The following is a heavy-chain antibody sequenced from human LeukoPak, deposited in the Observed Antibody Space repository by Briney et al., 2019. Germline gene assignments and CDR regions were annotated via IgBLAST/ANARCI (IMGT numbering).Heavy chain of an antibody. V-gene: IGHV4-39*01. J-gene: IGHJ5*02. Sequence: PSETLSLTCTVSGGSILDSTYYWAWIRQPPGKGLEWIATIFYNGNTHYNPSLKSRVTMPVDTVKNQFSLNLNSVTAADTAVYYCARQSSGYYYGWFDPWGQGTLVTVSS. CDR3: ARQSSGYYYGWFDP. CDR2: IFYNGNT. CDR1: GGSILDSTYY. D-gene: IGHD3-22*01.